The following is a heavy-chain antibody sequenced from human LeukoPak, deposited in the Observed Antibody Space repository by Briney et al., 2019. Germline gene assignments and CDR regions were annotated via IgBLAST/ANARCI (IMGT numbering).Heavy chain of an antibody. D-gene: IGHD5-18*01. CDR3: ARVPDTAIEYYFDY. Sequence: GGSLRLSCAASGFTSSSYAMHWVRQAPGRGLEWVAVISYDGSNKYHADSVKGRFTISRDNSKNTLYLQMNSLRAEDTAVYYCARVPDTAIEYYFDYWGQGTLVTVSS. CDR1: GFTSSSYA. J-gene: IGHJ4*02. V-gene: IGHV3-30-3*01. CDR2: ISYDGSNK.